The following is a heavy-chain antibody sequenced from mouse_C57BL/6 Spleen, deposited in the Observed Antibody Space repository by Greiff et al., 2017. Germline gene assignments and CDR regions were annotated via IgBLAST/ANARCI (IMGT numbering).Heavy chain of an antibody. D-gene: IGHD1-3*01. CDR3: AIDDDNVGNYFDY. V-gene: IGHV5-4*01. CDR1: GFTFSSYA. CDR2: ISDGGSYT. Sequence: EVQLKESGGGLVKPGGSLKLSCAASGFTFSSYAMSWVRQTPEKRLEWVATISDGGSYTYYPDNVKGRVTLSIDNATNNLYLQMSQLESEDTAMYYCAIDDDNVGNYFDYWGRDTTLTVSS. J-gene: IGHJ2*01.